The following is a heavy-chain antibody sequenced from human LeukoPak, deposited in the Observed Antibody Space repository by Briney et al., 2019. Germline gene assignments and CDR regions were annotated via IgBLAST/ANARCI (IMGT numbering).Heavy chain of an antibody. CDR3: ARAPWYDSVWGSYRYTLYYFDY. Sequence: SETLSLTCTVSGGSISSSSYYWGWIRQPPGKGLEWIGSIYYSGSTYYNPSLKSRVTISVDTSKNQFSLKLSSVTAADTAVYYCARAPWYDSVWGSYRYTLYYFDYWGQGTLVTVSS. D-gene: IGHD3-16*02. J-gene: IGHJ4*02. V-gene: IGHV4-39*07. CDR1: GGSISSSSYY. CDR2: IYYSGST.